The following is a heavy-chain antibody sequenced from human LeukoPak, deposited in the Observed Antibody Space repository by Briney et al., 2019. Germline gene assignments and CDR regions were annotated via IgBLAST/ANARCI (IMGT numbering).Heavy chain of an antibody. CDR3: ARQGSTRNYVFDD. D-gene: IGHD3-10*01. CDR2: IYYSGNT. CDR1: GGSINRDY. J-gene: IGHJ4*02. Sequence: SETLSLSCTVSGGSINRDYWSWIRQPPGQGLEWIGCIYYSGNTNYNPSLKSRVTISVDTSNNQFSLKLSSVTAADTAVYYCARQGSTRNYVFDDWGQGTLVTVSS. V-gene: IGHV4-59*01.